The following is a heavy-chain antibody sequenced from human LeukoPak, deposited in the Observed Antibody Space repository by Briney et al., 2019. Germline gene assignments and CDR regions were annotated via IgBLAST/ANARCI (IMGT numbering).Heavy chain of an antibody. CDR2: IYTSGST. D-gene: IGHD3-16*02. CDR1: GGSISSGSYY. V-gene: IGHV4-61*02. Sequence: SETLSLTCTVSGGSISSGSYYWSWIRQPAGKGLEWIGRIYTSGSTNYNPSLKSRVTISVDTSNNQFSLKLSSVTAADTAVYYCARYVWGSYPTFEDYWGQGTLVTVSS. J-gene: IGHJ4*02. CDR3: ARYVWGSYPTFEDY.